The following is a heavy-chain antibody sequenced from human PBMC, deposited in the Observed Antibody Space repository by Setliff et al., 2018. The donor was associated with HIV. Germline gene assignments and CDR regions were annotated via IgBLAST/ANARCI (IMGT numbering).Heavy chain of an antibody. V-gene: IGHV4-4*09. CDR2: IYTSGST. Sequence: SETLSLTCTVSGGSISNYYWSWIRQPPGKGLEWIGYIYTSGSTNYNPSLKSRVTISVDTSKNQLSLNLHSVTAADTAVYYCAIGDEYPGVFQSWGQGKVVTVSS. CDR3: AIGDEYPGVFQS. J-gene: IGHJ5*02. D-gene: IGHD2-2*01. CDR1: GGSISNYY.